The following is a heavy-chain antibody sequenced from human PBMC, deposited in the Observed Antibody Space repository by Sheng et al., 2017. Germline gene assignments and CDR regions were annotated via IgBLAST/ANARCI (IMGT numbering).Heavy chain of an antibody. CDR1: GYSISSGYY. V-gene: IGHV4-38-2*02. Sequence: QVQLQESGPGLVKPSETLSLTCAVSGYSISSGYYWGWIRQPPGKGLEWIGSIYHSGSTYYNPSLKSRVTISVDTSKNQFSLKLSSVTAADTAVYYCARDHSSGYYGAFDIWGQGTMVTVSS. J-gene: IGHJ3*02. CDR3: ARDHSSGYYGAFDI. D-gene: IGHD3-22*01. CDR2: IYHSGST.